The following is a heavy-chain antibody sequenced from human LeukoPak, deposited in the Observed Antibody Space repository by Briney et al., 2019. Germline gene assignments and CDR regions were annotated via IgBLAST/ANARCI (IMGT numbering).Heavy chain of an antibody. V-gene: IGHV3-13*01. D-gene: IGHD6-19*01. CDR2: IGIRADT. Sequence: PGGSLRLSCAASGFTFIDYDMHWVRHVIGKGLEWVSAIGIRADTHYSGSVKGRFTISRENAESSLYLQMNSLRAEDTAVYYCARGGIQVSGIDEFDYWGQGTLVTVSS. CDR3: ARGGIQVSGIDEFDY. CDR1: GFTFIDYD. J-gene: IGHJ4*02.